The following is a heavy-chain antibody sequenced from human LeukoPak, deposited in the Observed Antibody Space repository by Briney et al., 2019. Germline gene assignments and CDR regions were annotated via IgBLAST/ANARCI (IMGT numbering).Heavy chain of an antibody. CDR1: GYSISSGYY. V-gene: IGHV4-38-2*02. J-gene: IGHJ4*02. Sequence: SETLSLTCTVSGYSISSGYYWGWIRQPPGKGLEWIGSIYHSGSTYYNPSLKSRVTISVDTSKNQFSLKLSSVTAADTAVYYCARALAVAGSFDYWGQGTLVTVSS. CDR3: ARALAVAGSFDY. D-gene: IGHD6-19*01. CDR2: IYHSGST.